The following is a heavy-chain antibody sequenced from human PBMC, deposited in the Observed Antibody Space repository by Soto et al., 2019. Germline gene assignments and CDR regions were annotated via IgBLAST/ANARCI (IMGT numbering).Heavy chain of an antibody. CDR3: AKVAVPYDSSGYYYLDY. V-gene: IGHV3-23*01. Sequence: GSLRLSCAASGFTFSSYAMSWVRQAPGKGLQWVSAISGSGGSTYYADSVKGRFTISRDNSKNTLYLQMNSLRAEDTAVYYCAKVAVPYDSSGYYYLDYWGQGTLVTVSS. CDR2: ISGSGGST. CDR1: GFTFSSYA. D-gene: IGHD3-22*01. J-gene: IGHJ4*02.